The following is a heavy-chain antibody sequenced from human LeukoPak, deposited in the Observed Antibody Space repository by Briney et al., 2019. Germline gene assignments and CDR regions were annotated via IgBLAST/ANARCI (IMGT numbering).Heavy chain of an antibody. V-gene: IGHV3-23*01. CDR2: ISGSGGST. CDR3: AKGARVVVVAATDENWFDP. CDR1: GFTFSSYA. J-gene: IGHJ5*02. Sequence: PGGSLRLSCAASGFTFSSYAMSWVRQAPGKGLEWVSAISGSGGSTYYADSVKGRFTISRDNSKNTLYLQMNGLRAEDTAVYYCAKGARVVVVAATDENWFDPWGQGTLVTVSS. D-gene: IGHD2-15*01.